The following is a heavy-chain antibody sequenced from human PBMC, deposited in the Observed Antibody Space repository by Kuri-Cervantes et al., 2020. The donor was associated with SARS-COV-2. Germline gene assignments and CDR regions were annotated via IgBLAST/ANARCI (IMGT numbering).Heavy chain of an antibody. Sequence: GGSLRLSFAASGFTLSACDMHWVRQVTGKGLEWVSTIATSGDTYYLNSVKGRFTISRESARNSLYLQMNSLRVEDTAVYYCVREAPGSASGITSFDLWGRGTLVTVSS. CDR1: GFTLSACD. J-gene: IGHJ2*01. V-gene: IGHV3-13*01. D-gene: IGHD3-10*01. CDR3: VREAPGSASGITSFDL. CDR2: IATSGDT.